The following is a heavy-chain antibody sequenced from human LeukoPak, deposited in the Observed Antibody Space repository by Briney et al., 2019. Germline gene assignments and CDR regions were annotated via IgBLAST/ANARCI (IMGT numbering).Heavy chain of an antibody. Sequence: PSETLSLTCTVSGGSISSYYWSWIRQPPGKGLEWIGHIYSSGSTNYNPSLKSRVTISVDTSKNQFSLKLSSVTAADTAVYYCARLDTYYYDSTPTYAFDIWGQGTMVTVSS. CDR1: GGSISSYY. D-gene: IGHD3-22*01. J-gene: IGHJ3*02. V-gene: IGHV4-59*01. CDR3: ARLDTYYYDSTPTYAFDI. CDR2: IYSSGST.